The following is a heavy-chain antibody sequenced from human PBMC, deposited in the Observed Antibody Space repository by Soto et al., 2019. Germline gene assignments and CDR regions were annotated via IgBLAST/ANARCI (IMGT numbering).Heavy chain of an antibody. CDR1: GYTFATYD. CDR2: MNPYTGNT. CDR3: ARRLERSGPYYLDS. J-gene: IGHJ4*02. V-gene: IGHV1-8*01. Sequence: ASVKVSCKASGYTFATYDFAWVRQATGQGLEWMGWMNPYTGNTGYAQAFRGRLTMTRNTSITTAYMELSNLTSEDTAVYFCARRLERSGPYYLDSWGQGTLVTVSS. D-gene: IGHD3-16*01.